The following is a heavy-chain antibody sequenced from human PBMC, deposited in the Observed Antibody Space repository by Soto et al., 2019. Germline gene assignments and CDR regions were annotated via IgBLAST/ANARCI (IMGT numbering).Heavy chain of an antibody. J-gene: IGHJ3*02. CDR1: GASFSGYY. V-gene: IGHV4-34*01. Sequence: QVQLQQWGAGLLKPSETLSLTCAVYGASFSGYYWTWIRQSPAKGLEWIGEIADSGSTYYTPPLKTRVIISVETSKKQLSLRLTSVTAADTAVYYCARGTIFGVGTGGFDIWGQGTMVIVSS. CDR3: ARGTIFGVGTGGFDI. D-gene: IGHD3-3*01. CDR2: IADSGST.